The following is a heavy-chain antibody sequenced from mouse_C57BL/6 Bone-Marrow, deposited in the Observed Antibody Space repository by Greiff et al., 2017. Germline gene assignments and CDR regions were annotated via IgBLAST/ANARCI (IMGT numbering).Heavy chain of an antibody. CDR1: GFSLTSYG. J-gene: IGHJ4*01. CDR3: AKHSCNGYEEGIYAMDY. D-gene: IGHD2-2*01. CDR2: IWGGGST. Sequence: VKLMESGPGLVAPSQSLSITCTVSGFSLTSYGVDWVRQPPGKGLEWLGVIWGGGSTNYNSALMSRLSISKDNSTSQVFLIMNSMQTDDTAMYYCAKHSCNGYEEGIYAMDYWGQGTSVTVSS. V-gene: IGHV2-9*01.